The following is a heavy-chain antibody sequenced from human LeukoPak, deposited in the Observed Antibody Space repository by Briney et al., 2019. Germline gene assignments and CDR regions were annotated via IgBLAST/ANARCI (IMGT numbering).Heavy chain of an antibody. Sequence: SETLSLTCAVYGGSFSGYYWSWIRQPPGKGLEWIGEINHSGSTSYNPSLKSRVTISVDTSKNQFSLKLSSVTAADTAVYYCARSIPVVTAPPCDWGQGTLVTVSS. CDR1: GGSFSGYY. J-gene: IGHJ4*02. D-gene: IGHD2-21*02. CDR3: ARSIPVVTAPPCD. CDR2: INHSGST. V-gene: IGHV4-34*01.